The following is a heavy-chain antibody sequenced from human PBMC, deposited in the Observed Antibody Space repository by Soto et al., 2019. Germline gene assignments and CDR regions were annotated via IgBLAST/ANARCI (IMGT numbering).Heavy chain of an antibody. J-gene: IGHJ6*03. CDR2: IKQDGSEK. CDR3: ARVGYCSGGSCYSFYYYYYMDV. Sequence: EVQLVESGGGLVQPGGSLRLSCAASGFTFSSYWMSWVRQAPGKGLEWVANIKQDGSEKYYVDSVKGRFTISRDNAKNSLYLQMNSLRAEDAAVHYCARVGYCSGGSCYSFYYYYYMDVWGKGTTVTVSS. V-gene: IGHV3-7*01. CDR1: GFTFSSYW. D-gene: IGHD2-15*01.